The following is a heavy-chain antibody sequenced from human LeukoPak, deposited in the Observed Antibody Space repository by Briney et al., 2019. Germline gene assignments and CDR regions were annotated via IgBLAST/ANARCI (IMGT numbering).Heavy chain of an antibody. D-gene: IGHD2-15*01. Sequence: SETLSLTCTVSGYSISSGYYWGWIRQPPGKGLEWIGSIYHSGSTYYNPSLKSRVTISVDTSKNQFSLKLSSVTAADTAVYYCAGGYCSGGSCYGGFDYWGQGTLVTVSS. CDR2: IYHSGST. V-gene: IGHV4-38-2*02. CDR3: AGGYCSGGSCYGGFDY. J-gene: IGHJ4*02. CDR1: GYSISSGYY.